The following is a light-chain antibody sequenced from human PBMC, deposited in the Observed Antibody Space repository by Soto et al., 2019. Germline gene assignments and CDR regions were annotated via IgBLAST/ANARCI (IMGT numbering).Light chain of an antibody. CDR2: GAS. Sequence: EIVLTQSPGTLSLSPGERATLSCRASQSVSKNYLAWYKQKPGQAPRLLIYGASNRATGIPDRLSGSGSGTEFTLTISRMEPEDFAVYYCQQYGSSGTFGQGTKVDIK. CDR3: QQYGSSGT. V-gene: IGKV3-20*01. CDR1: QSVSKNY. J-gene: IGKJ1*01.